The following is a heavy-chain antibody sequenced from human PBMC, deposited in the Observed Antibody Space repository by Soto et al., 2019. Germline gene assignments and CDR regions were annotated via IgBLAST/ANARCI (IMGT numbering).Heavy chain of an antibody. CDR1: GYIFSNYY. CDR2: FNPSGDAT. D-gene: IGHD3-10*01. Sequence: QVRLVQSGAEVKKPGTSVKVSCKASGYIFSNYYMHWVRQAPGQGLEWMGVFNPSGDATHYAQSFQGRVSVTRDTSTSTVYMELSTLTSEDTAVYYCARRGMSKIGFDTWGQGTMVTVSS. V-gene: IGHV1-46*01. CDR3: ARRGMSKIGFDT. J-gene: IGHJ3*02.